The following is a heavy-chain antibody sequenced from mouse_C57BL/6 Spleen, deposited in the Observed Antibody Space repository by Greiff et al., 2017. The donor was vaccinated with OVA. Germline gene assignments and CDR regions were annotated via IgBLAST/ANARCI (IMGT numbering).Heavy chain of an antibody. J-gene: IGHJ3*01. CDR2: INPNYGTT. CDR3: ATKTAQATIFAY. V-gene: IGHV1-39*01. CDR1: GYSFTDYN. Sequence: VQLKESGPELVKPGASVTISCKASGYSFTDYNMNWVKQSNGKSLEWIGVINPNYGTTSYNQKFKGKATLTVDQSSSTAYMQLNSLTSEDSAVYYCATKTAQATIFAYWGQGTLVTVSA. D-gene: IGHD3-2*02.